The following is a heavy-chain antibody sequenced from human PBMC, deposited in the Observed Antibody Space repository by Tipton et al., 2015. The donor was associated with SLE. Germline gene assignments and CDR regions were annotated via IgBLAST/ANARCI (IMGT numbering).Heavy chain of an antibody. J-gene: IGHJ3*02. V-gene: IGHV4-59*12. CDR3: ARGWGYLDAFDI. Sequence: TLSLTCTVSGGSISSYYWSWIRQPPGKGLEWIGSIYYSGSTYYNPSLKSRVTISVDTSKNQFSLKLSSVTAADTAVYYCARGWGYLDAFDIWGQGTMVTVSS. CDR2: IYYSGST. D-gene: IGHD7-27*01. CDR1: GGSISSYY.